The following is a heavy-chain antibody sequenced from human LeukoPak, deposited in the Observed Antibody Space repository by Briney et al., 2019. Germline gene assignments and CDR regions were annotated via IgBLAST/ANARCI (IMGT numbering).Heavy chain of an antibody. V-gene: IGHV3-48*03. J-gene: IGHJ4*02. CDR3: ARVMSDDIAGYFDY. Sequence: GGFLRLSCAASGFAFSSYEMNWVRQAPGKGLEWVSYISSSGSTIYYADSVKGRFTISRDNAKYSLYLQMNSLRAEDTAVYYCARVMSDDIAGYFDYRGQGTLVTVSS. D-gene: IGHD2-15*01. CDR2: ISSSGSTI. CDR1: GFAFSSYE.